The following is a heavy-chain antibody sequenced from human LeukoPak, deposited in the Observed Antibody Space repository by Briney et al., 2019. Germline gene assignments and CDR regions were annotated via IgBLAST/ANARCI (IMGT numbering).Heavy chain of an antibody. CDR1: GFTFSSYA. CDR2: ISGSGGST. D-gene: IGHD4-17*01. J-gene: IGHJ4*02. Sequence: GGSLRLSCAASGFTFSSYAMSWVRQAPGEGLEWVSAISGSGGSTYYADSVKGRFTTSRDNSKNTLYLQMNSLRAADTAVYYCAKPSTWGATVTTYYFDYSGQGTLVTVSS. V-gene: IGHV3-23*01. CDR3: AKPSTWGATVTTYYFDY.